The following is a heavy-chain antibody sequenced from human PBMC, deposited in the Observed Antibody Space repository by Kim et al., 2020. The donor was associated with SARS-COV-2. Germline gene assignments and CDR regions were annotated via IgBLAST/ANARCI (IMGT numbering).Heavy chain of an antibody. CDR1: GFTFSSYN. CDR3: ARVRYPSGTIDS. CDR2: ISSSSSTI. V-gene: IGHV3-48*02. J-gene: IGHJ4*02. D-gene: IGHD3-10*01. Sequence: GGSLRLSCAASGFTFSSYNIHWVRQAPGKGLEWVSYISSSSSTIYYADSVKGRFTISRDDATNSLYLQMNSLRDEDTAMYYCARVRYPSGTIDSCGEGTLVTVSS.